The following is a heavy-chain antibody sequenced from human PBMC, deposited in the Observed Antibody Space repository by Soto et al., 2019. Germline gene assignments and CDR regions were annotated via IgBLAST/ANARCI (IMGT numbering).Heavy chain of an antibody. CDR2: VSGSGVTS. D-gene: IGHD3-3*01. Sequence: PGGSLRLSCVASGITFSSCVMSWVRQAPGKGLEWVSAVSGSGVTSKYADSVKGRFTTSRDNSKNTLYLQMNSLRAEDTAVYYCARQFYDFWSGYYNWGQGTLVTV. CDR3: ARQFYDFWSGYYN. CDR1: GITFSSCV. J-gene: IGHJ4*02. V-gene: IGHV3-23*01.